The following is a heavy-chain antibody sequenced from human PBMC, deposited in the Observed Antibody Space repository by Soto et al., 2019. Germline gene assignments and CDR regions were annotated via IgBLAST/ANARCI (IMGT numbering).Heavy chain of an antibody. D-gene: IGHD6-19*01. Sequence: QVQLQESGPGLVKPSETLSLTCTVSGGSISSYYWSWIRQPPGKGLEWIGYIYYSGSTNYNPSLKSRVTISVDTSKNQFSLKLSSVTAADTAVYYCARAPEWLVTRYYYYYYMDVWGKGTTVTVSS. CDR3: ARAPEWLVTRYYYYYYMDV. V-gene: IGHV4-59*01. CDR1: GGSISSYY. CDR2: IYYSGST. J-gene: IGHJ6*03.